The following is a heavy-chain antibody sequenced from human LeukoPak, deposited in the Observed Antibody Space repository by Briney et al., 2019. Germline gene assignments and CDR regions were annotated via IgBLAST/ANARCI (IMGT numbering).Heavy chain of an antibody. V-gene: IGHV4-59*01. CDR3: AGEPANYYDSSDTIG. CDR1: GGSISSYY. CDR2: IYYSGST. D-gene: IGHD3-22*01. J-gene: IGHJ4*02. Sequence: SETLSLTCTVSGGSISSYYWSWIRQPPGKGLEWIGYIYYSGSTNYNPSLKSRVTISVDTSKNQFSLKLSSVTAADTAVYYCAGEPANYYDSSDTIGWGQGTLVTVSS.